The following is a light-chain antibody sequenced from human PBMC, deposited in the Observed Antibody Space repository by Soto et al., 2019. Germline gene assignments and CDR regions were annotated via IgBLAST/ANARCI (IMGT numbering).Light chain of an antibody. CDR3: QQGHSFPFT. Sequence: AIQMTQSPSSLSASVGDRVTITCRASQGITDDLNWYQQKPGKAPKLLIYAASSSQSGVPPRFSVSGSGTDFILTLSSLQPEDFAPYYCQQGHSFPFTFVGGTKGEIK. V-gene: IGKV1-6*02. CDR1: QGITDD. CDR2: AAS. J-gene: IGKJ4*01.